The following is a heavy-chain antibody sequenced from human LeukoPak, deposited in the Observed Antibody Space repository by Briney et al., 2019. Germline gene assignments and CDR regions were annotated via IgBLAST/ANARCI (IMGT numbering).Heavy chain of an antibody. Sequence: GGSLRLSFAGSGFTFSSYSMNWVRQAPGKGLEWIGRIKSKSEGATRDFAAPVKGRVTMSRDESKNTVYLHMDSLKIEDTAMYYCAAGTGNSDFDYWGQGTLVTVSS. J-gene: IGHJ4*02. CDR1: GFTFSSYS. V-gene: IGHV3-15*01. CDR2: IKSKSEGATR. CDR3: AAGTGNSDFDY. D-gene: IGHD1-1*01.